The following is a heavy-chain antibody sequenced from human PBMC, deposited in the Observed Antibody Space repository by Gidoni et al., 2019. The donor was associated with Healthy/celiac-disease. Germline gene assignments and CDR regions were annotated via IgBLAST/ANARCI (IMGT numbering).Heavy chain of an antibody. CDR3: ARFLRTKTTIVAYYYYGMDV. Sequence: EVQLVQPGAEVKKPGESLKISCKGSGYSFTSYGLGWVRQMPGKGLEWMGIIYPGDSDTRYSPSFQGQVTISADKSISTAYLQWSSLKASDTAMYYCARFLRTKTTIVAYYYYGMDVWGQGTTVTVSS. J-gene: IGHJ6*02. CDR2: IYPGDSDT. CDR1: GYSFTSYG. D-gene: IGHD2-21*02. V-gene: IGHV5-51*01.